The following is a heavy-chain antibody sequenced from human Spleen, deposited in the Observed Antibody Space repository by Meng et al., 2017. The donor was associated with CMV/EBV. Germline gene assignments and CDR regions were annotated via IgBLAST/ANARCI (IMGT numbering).Heavy chain of an antibody. D-gene: IGHD2-2*02. Sequence: GGALRLSCAGSGFTFNNYAISWVRQAPGKGLVWVSLINSDGSITTYADSVKGRFTISRDYAKNTLYVQMNSLRAEDTAVYYCARGYPNYYYGMDVWGQGTTVTVSS. CDR1: GFTFNNYA. CDR3: ARGYPNYYYGMDV. J-gene: IGHJ6*02. CDR2: INSDGSIT. V-gene: IGHV3-74*01.